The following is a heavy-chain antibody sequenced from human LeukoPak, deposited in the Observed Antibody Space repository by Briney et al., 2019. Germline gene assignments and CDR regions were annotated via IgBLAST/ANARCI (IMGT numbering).Heavy chain of an antibody. CDR2: IWYDGSNK. CDR3: YYDSSGYLNWFDP. V-gene: IGHV3-33*01. CDR1: GFTFSSYG. D-gene: IGHD3-22*01. Sequence: GGSLRLSCAASGFTFSSYGMHWVRQAPGKGLEWVAVIWYDGSNKYYADSVKGRFTISRDNSKNTLYLQMNSLRAEDTAVYHRYYDSSGYLNWFDPWGQGTLVTVSS. J-gene: IGHJ5*02.